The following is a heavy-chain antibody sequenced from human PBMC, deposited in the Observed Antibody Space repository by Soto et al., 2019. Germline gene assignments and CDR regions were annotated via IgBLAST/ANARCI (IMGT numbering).Heavy chain of an antibody. V-gene: IGHV3-48*02. CDR2: ISSSSSTI. CDR1: GFTFSSYS. CDR3: ARDEYDYVWGSYRPFDY. J-gene: IGHJ4*02. Sequence: GGSLRLSCAASGFTFSSYSMSWVRQAPGKGLEWVSYISSSSSTIYYADSVKGRFTISRDNAKNSLYLQMNSLRDEDTAVYYCARDEYDYVWGSYRPFDYWGQGTLVTVSS. D-gene: IGHD3-16*02.